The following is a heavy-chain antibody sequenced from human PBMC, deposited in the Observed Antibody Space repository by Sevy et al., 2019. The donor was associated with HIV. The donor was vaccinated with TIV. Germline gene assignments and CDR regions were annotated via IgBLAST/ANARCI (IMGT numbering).Heavy chain of an antibody. V-gene: IGHV3-7*01. CDR2: INQDGSKK. CDR1: GFTFSTYW. Sequence: GGSLRLSCAASGFTFSTYWMTWVRQAPGKGLEWVANINQDGSKKNYVDSMKGRFTIYRDNAKNFWYVQMNSLRAEDTAVYYCARVGIFEGSESHFRFIDYWGQGILVTVSS. D-gene: IGHD3-10*01. J-gene: IGHJ4*02. CDR3: ARVGIFEGSESHFRFIDY.